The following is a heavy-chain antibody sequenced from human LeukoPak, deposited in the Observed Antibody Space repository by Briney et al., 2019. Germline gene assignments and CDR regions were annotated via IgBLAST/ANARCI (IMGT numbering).Heavy chain of an antibody. D-gene: IGHD4-17*01. CDR2: FDPEDGET. V-gene: IGHV1-24*01. J-gene: IGHJ4*02. CDR3: ATWAFPNYGDHFDY. CDR1: GYTLTELS. Sequence: GASVKVSCKVSGYTLTELSMHWVRQAPGKGLEWRGGFDPEDGETIYAQKFQGRVTMTEDTSTDTAYMELSSLRSEDTAVYYCATWAFPNYGDHFDYWGQGTLVTVSS.